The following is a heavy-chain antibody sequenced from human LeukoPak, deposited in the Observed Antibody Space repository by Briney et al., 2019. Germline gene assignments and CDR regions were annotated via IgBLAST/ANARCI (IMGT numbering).Heavy chain of an antibody. D-gene: IGHD2-15*01. J-gene: IGHJ4*02. CDR3: AREEDASHFDF. Sequence: GESLRLSCAASGFTFSTYGMHWVRQAPGKGLEWVAVIWYDGSDEYYADSVKGRFTISRDNSKNTLYLEMNSLRADDTALYYCAREEDASHFDFWGQGTLVTVSS. CDR1: GFTFSTYG. CDR2: IWYDGSDE. V-gene: IGHV3-33*01.